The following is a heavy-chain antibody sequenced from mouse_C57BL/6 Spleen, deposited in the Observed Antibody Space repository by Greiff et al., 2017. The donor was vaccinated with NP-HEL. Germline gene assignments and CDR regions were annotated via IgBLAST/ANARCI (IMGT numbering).Heavy chain of an antibody. CDR1: GFTFSDYY. J-gene: IGHJ2*01. V-gene: IGHV5-12*01. Sequence: EVKLVESGGGLVQPGGSLKLSCAASGFTFSDYYMYWVRQTPEKRLEWVAYISNGGGSTYYLDTVKGRFTISRDNAKNTLYLQMSRLKSEDTAMYYCAGHYDYDGVDYWGQGTTLTVSS. CDR2: ISNGGGST. CDR3: AGHYDYDGVDY. D-gene: IGHD2-4*01.